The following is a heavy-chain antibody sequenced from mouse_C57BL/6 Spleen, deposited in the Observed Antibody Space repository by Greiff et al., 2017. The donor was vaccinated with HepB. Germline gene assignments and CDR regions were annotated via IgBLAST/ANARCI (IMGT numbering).Heavy chain of an antibody. CDR3: TRRRRLFDY. Sequence: QVQLKQSGAELVRPGASVTLSCKASGYTFTDYEMHWVKQTPVHGLEWIGAIDPETGGTAYNQKFKGKAILTADKSSSTAYMELRSLTSEDSAVYYCTRRRRLFDYWGQGTTLTVSS. D-gene: IGHD3-2*02. CDR2: IDPETGGT. CDR1: GYTFTDYE. J-gene: IGHJ2*01. V-gene: IGHV1-15*01.